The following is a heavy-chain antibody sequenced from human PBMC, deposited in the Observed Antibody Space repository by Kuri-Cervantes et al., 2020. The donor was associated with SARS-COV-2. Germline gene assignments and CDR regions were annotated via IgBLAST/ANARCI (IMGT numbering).Heavy chain of an antibody. Sequence: SETLSLPCAVSGGSIHSSNRWRGVPPPPGKGLEWIGESYHSGSTIYNPSLKCRVTISVDKSKNQFSLKLCSVTAADTAVYYCARYVVVVPAASQQQRTKWGKYYYYGMDVWGQGTMVTVSS. D-gene: IGHD2-2*01. CDR2: SYHSGST. CDR1: GGSIHSSNR. V-gene: IGHV4-4*02. CDR3: ARYVVVVPAASQQQRTKWGKYYYYGMDV. J-gene: IGHJ6*02.